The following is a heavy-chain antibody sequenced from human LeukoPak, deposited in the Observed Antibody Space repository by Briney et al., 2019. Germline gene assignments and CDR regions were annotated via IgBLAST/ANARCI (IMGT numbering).Heavy chain of an antibody. D-gene: IGHD2-8*01. CDR3: ARRGAHCTNGVCHPLYYFDY. V-gene: IGHV3-23*01. CDR1: GFTFSSYA. J-gene: IGHJ4*02. Sequence: GGSLRLSCAASGFTFSSYAMSWVRQAPGKGLEWVSLISGSGGSTNYADSVKGRFTISRDNSKNMLYVQMNSLRAEDTAVYYCARRGAHCTNGVCHPLYYFDYWGQGTLVTVSS. CDR2: ISGSGGST.